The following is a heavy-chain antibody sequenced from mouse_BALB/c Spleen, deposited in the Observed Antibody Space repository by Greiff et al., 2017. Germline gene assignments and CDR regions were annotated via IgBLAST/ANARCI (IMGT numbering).Heavy chain of an antibody. Sequence: VKLMESGPELVKPGASVRISCKASGYTFTSYYIHWVKQRPGQGLEWIGWIYPGNVNTKYNEKFKGKATLTSDKSSSTAYMELSSLTSEDSAVYYCARDGSSGYPFAYWGQGTLVTVSA. CDR1: GYTFTSYY. CDR2: IYPGNVNT. J-gene: IGHJ3*01. CDR3: ARDGSSGYPFAY. D-gene: IGHD3-1*01. V-gene: IGHV1S56*01.